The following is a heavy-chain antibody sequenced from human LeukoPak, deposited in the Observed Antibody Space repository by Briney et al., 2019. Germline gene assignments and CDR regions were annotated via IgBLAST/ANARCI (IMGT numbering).Heavy chain of an antibody. J-gene: IGHJ4*02. CDR2: IYYSGST. V-gene: IGHV4-39*01. Sequence: PSETLSLTCTVSSGSISGSSYYCGWIRQPPGKGLEWIGSIYYSGSTYYNPSLKSRVTISVDTSKNQFSLKLSSVTAADTTVYYCARQWSPMIVVAVVYWGQGTLATVSS. CDR3: ARQWSPMIVVAVVY. CDR1: SGSISGSSYY. D-gene: IGHD3-22*01.